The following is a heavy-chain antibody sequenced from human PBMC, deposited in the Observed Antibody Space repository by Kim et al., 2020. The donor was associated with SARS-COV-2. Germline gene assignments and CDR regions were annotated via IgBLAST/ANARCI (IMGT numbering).Heavy chain of an antibody. J-gene: IGHJ4*02. CDR2: ISNSGTT. CDR3: AKWVNSGSFLGPFDH. CDR1: GFTSSAYS. V-gene: IGHV3-11*04. Sequence: GGSLRLSCAASGFTSSAYSMSWVRQAPGKGLEWIAYISNSGTTYSSDSVKGRFIISRDNDKNSVFLQLNNVRVDDSAVYFCAKWVNSGSFLGPFDHWGQG. D-gene: IGHD1-26*01.